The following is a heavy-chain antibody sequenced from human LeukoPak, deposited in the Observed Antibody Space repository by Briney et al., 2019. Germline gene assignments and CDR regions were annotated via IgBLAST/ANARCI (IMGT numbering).Heavy chain of an antibody. CDR2: IFSNGDT. J-gene: IGHJ4*02. CDR1: ESTVSRNY. V-gene: IGHV3-53*01. D-gene: IGHD5-24*01. CDR3: TRDQMNY. Sequence: GGSLRLSCTASESTVSRNYMLWVRQAPGKGLEWVSLIFSNGDTHYADSVKGRFTISRDTSKNTVSLQMNSLRVEDTAMYYCTRDQMNYWGQGTLVTVSS.